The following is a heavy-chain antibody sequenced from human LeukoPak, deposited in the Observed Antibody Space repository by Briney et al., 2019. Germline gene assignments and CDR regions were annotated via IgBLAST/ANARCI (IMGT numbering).Heavy chain of an antibody. D-gene: IGHD5-18*01. CDR2: IYYSGST. J-gene: IGHJ4*02. V-gene: IGHV4-39*07. Sequence: SETLSLTCTVSGGSISSSSYYWGWIRQPPGKGLEWIGSIYYSGSTNYNPSLKSRVTISVDTSKHQFSLKLSSVTAADTAVYYCARGRIQLWLGFDYWGQGTLVTVSS. CDR1: GGSISSSSYY. CDR3: ARGRIQLWLGFDY.